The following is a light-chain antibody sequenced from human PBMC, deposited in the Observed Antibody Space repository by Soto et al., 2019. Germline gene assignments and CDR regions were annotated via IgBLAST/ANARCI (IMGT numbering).Light chain of an antibody. CDR1: QNLLHSDGKTY. V-gene: IGKV2D-29*01. CDR2: EVS. J-gene: IGKJ3*01. CDR3: MQAIQFPLFT. Sequence: DIVLTQTPLSLSVTPGQPASIYCKSSQNLLHSDGKTYLYWYLQKPGQPPHLLMYEVSNRFSGXPXRXTGSGSGTDFTLKISRVEAEDVGVYYCMQAIQFPLFTFGPGTKVDIK.